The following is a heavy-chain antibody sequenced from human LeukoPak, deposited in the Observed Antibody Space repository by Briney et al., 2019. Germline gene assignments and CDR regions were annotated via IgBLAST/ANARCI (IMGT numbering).Heavy chain of an antibody. V-gene: IGHV4-30-4*01. D-gene: IGHD6-13*01. CDR3: ARAPRRYSSSFDYFDY. CDR1: GGSISSGDYY. Sequence: SETLSLTCTVSGGSISSGDYYWSWIRQPPGKGLEWIGYIYYSGSTYYNRSLKSRVTISVDTSKNQFSLKLSSVTAADTAVYYCARAPRRYSSSFDYFDYWGQGTLVTVSS. CDR2: IYYSGST. J-gene: IGHJ4*02.